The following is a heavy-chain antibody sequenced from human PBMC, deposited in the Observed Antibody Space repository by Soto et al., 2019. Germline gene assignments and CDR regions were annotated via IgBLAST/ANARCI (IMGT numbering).Heavy chain of an antibody. D-gene: IGHD6-13*01. CDR1: GFTFSNAW. CDR3: TTNPPYSSSWYPYYYYYGMDV. J-gene: IGHJ6*02. Sequence: GGSLRLSCAASGFTFSNAWMNWVRQAPGKGLEWVGRIKSKTDGGTTDYAAPVKGRFTISRDDSKNTLYLQMNSLKTEDTAVYYCTTNPPYSSSWYPYYYYYGMDVWGQGTTVTVSS. CDR2: IKSKTDGGTT. V-gene: IGHV3-15*07.